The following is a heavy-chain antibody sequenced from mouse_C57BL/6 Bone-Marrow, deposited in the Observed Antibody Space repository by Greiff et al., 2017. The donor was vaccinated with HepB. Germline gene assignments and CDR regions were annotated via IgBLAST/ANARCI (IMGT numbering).Heavy chain of an antibody. CDR2: ISSGSSTI. CDR1: GFTFSDYG. V-gene: IGHV5-17*01. J-gene: IGHJ1*03. Sequence: DVQLVESGGGLVKPGGSLKLSCAASGFTFSDYGMHWVRQAPEKGLEWVAYISSGSSTIYYADTVKGRFTISRDNAKNTLFLQMTSLRSEDTAMYYCARTITTVVHWYFDVWGTGTTVTVSS. D-gene: IGHD1-1*01. CDR3: ARTITTVVHWYFDV.